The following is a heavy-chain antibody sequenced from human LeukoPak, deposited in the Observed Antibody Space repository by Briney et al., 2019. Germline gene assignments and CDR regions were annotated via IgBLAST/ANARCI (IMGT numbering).Heavy chain of an antibody. CDR2: IYYSGST. D-gene: IGHD3-10*01. CDR1: GGSFSNYY. V-gene: IGHV4-59*01. Sequence: PSETLSLTCAVYGGSFSNYYWSWIRQPPGKGLEWIGYIYYSGSTNYNPSLKSRVTISVDTSKNQFSLKLSSVTAADTAVYFCARRDYYGSALDYWGQGTLVTVSS. CDR3: ARRDYYGSALDY. J-gene: IGHJ4*02.